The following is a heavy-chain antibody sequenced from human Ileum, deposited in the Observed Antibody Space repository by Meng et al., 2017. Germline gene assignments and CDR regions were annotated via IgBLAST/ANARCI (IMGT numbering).Heavy chain of an antibody. D-gene: IGHD1-14*01. CDR3: ARHLDGASSWTGGFDS. CDR2: IHPGDSSS. Sequence: GGSLSLSCKGFGYSFTHYWIDGVRQTPGKGLEWMGIIHPGDSSSRYSPSFQGQVTFSADKSINTAYLQWNSLKASDTAIYYCARHLDGASSWTGGFDSWGQGTVVTVSS. CDR1: GYSFTHYW. J-gene: IGHJ5*01. V-gene: IGHV5-51*01.